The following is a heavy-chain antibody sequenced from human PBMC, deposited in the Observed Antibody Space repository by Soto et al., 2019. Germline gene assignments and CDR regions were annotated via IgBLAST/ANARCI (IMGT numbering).Heavy chain of an antibody. CDR2: IRQDGRDE. D-gene: IGHD5-18*01. V-gene: IGHV3-7*03. CDR1: GFTFSDYW. CDR3: ASTRGYVSGYQYYCDY. Sequence: EVQVVESGGGLVQPGGSLRLSCAVSGFTFSDYWMTWVRQAPGKGLEWVANIRQDGRDENYMDSVRGRFTVSRDNTNTSLYLQMNNLRPDDSAIYYCASTRGYVSGYQYYCDYWGQGTLVIVSS. J-gene: IGHJ4*02.